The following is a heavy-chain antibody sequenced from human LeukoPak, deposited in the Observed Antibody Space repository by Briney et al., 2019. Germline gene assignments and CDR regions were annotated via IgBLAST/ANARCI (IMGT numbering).Heavy chain of an antibody. J-gene: IGHJ4*02. Sequence: SETLSLTCTVSGGSISSYYWSRIRQPPGKGLEWIGYIYYSGSTNYNPSLKSRVTISVDTSKNQFSLKLSSVTAADTAVYYCARVGRQLVLDYWGQGTLVTVSS. D-gene: IGHD6-6*01. CDR1: GGSISSYY. CDR3: ARVGRQLVLDY. CDR2: IYYSGST. V-gene: IGHV4-59*01.